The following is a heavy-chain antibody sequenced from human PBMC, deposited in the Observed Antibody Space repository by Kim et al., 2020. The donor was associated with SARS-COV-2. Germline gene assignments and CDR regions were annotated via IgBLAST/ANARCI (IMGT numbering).Heavy chain of an antibody. J-gene: IGHJ3*02. CDR2: IDPSDSYT. CDR3: ARTIAARALGAFDI. D-gene: IGHD6-6*01. Sequence: GESLKISCKGSGYSFTSYWISWVRQMPGKVLEWMWRIDPSDSYTNYSPSFQGHVTISADKSISTAYLQWSSLKASDTAMYYCARTIAARALGAFDIWGQGTMVTVSS. CDR1: GYSFTSYW. V-gene: IGHV5-10-1*01.